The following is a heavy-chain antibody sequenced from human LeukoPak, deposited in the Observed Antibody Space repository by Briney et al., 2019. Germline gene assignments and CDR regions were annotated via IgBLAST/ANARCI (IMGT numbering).Heavy chain of an antibody. Sequence: GGSLRLSCAASGFTFIDYYMSWIRQAPGKGLEWVSYISSSGSTINYADSVKGRFTISMDNAKNSLYLQMNSLRAEDTAVYYCARGRVAVSTPYYMDVSGKGTTVTVSS. V-gene: IGHV3-11*01. J-gene: IGHJ6*03. D-gene: IGHD6-19*01. CDR1: GFTFIDYY. CDR2: ISSSGSTI. CDR3: ARGRVAVSTPYYMDV.